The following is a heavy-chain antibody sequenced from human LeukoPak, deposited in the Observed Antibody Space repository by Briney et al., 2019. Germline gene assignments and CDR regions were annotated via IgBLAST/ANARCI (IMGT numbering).Heavy chain of an antibody. V-gene: IGHV3-23*01. Sequence: PGRSLRLSCAASGFTFSSYAMSWVRQAPGKGLEWVSAISGSGGSTYYADSVKGRFTISRDNSKNTLYLQMNSLRAEDTAVYYCAKPLRGYSYGYFDYWGQGTLVTVSS. CDR2: ISGSGGST. D-gene: IGHD5-18*01. CDR3: AKPLRGYSYGYFDY. CDR1: GFTFSSYA. J-gene: IGHJ4*02.